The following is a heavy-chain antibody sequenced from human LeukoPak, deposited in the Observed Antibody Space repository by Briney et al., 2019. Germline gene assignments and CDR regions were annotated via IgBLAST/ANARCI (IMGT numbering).Heavy chain of an antibody. CDR1: GYAISSGYF. Sequence: SETLSLTCSVSGYAISSGYFWGWIRQPPGKGLEWIGTIYRSGSTYYNPSLKSRVTISVDTSKNQFSLKLSSVTAADTAVCYCARALRLRDGYKYWGQGTLVTVSS. J-gene: IGHJ4*02. CDR2: IYRSGST. D-gene: IGHD5-24*01. V-gene: IGHV4-38-2*02. CDR3: ARALRLRDGYKY.